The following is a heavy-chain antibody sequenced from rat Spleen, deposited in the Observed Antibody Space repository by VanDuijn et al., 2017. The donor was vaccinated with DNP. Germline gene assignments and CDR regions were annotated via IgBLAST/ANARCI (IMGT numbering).Heavy chain of an antibody. J-gene: IGHJ4*01. Sequence: EVKLVESGGGLVQPGRSLKLSCVASGFTFNYYWMAWVRQVPGKGLEWIASITGGSRIPSYPDSVKGRFTISRDDAKNTLSLQMNSLRSEDTATYYCARVGDLHDGGDGDVLDVWGQGTSVTVSS. CDR1: GFTFNYYW. CDR2: ITGGSRIP. D-gene: IGHD1-12*02. CDR3: ARVGDLHDGGDGDVLDV. V-gene: IGHV5-31*01.